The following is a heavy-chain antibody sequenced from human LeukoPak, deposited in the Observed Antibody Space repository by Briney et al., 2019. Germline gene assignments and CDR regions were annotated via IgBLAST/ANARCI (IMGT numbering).Heavy chain of an antibody. CDR2: IYYSGST. Sequence: SETLSLTCTVSGGSISSYYWSWIRQPPGKGLEWIGSIYYSGSTYYNPSLKSRVTISVDTSKNQFSLKLSSVTAADTAVYYCARDGLWFGELRAIDYWGQGTLVTVSS. D-gene: IGHD3-10*01. CDR1: GGSISSYY. CDR3: ARDGLWFGELRAIDY. J-gene: IGHJ4*02. V-gene: IGHV4-39*07.